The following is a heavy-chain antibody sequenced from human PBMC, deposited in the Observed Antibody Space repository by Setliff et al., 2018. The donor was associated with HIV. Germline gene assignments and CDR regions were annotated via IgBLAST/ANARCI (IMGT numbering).Heavy chain of an antibody. CDR3: AKDVYVAKYYYGSSGYSGSYYFDY. CDR1: GLPFSYAW. Sequence: GGSLRLSCVASGLPFSYAWLSWVRQAPGKGLEWVAHINQDGSEKNHVDSVKGRFTISRDNARNSLYLQMNSLKADDTAVYYCAKDVYVAKYYYGSSGYSGSYYFDYWGQGTLVTVSS. V-gene: IGHV3-7*01. J-gene: IGHJ4*02. CDR2: INQDGSEK. D-gene: IGHD3-22*01.